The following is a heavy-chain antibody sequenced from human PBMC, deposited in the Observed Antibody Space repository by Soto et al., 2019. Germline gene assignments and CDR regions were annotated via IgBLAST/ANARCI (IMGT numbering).Heavy chain of an antibody. CDR3: ARDPSFGGRYYEEGY. CDR2: IYTSGST. CDR1: VGSISSYY. J-gene: IGHJ4*02. V-gene: IGHV4-4*07. Sequence: QVQLQESGPGLVKPSETLSLTCTVSVGSISSYYWSWIRQPAGKGLEWIGRIYTSGSTHYNPSLKSRVTMSVDTSKNQFSLKLSSVTAADTAVYYCARDPSFGGRYYEEGYWGQGPLVTVSS. D-gene: IGHD1-26*01.